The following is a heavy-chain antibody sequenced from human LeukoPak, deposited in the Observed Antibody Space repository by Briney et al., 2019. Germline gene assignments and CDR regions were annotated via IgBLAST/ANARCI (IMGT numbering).Heavy chain of an antibody. J-gene: IGHJ5*02. Sequence: PSETLSLTCAVYGGSFSDYYWSWIRQPPGKGLEGIGEINHSGSTNHNPSLKSRVTISVDTSKNQFSLKLSSVTAADTAVYYCARGLNMTTVTTLTWGQGTLVTVSS. D-gene: IGHD4-17*01. CDR3: ARGLNMTTVTTLT. CDR2: INHSGST. CDR1: GGSFSDYY. V-gene: IGHV4-34*01.